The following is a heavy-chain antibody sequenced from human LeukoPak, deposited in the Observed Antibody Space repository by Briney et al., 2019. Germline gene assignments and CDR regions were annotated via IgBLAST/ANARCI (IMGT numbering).Heavy chain of an antibody. CDR3: VTYYFDSSGPKKNY. CDR2: INHSGST. V-gene: IGHV4-34*01. CDR1: GGSFSGYY. D-gene: IGHD3-22*01. J-gene: IGHJ4*02. Sequence: SETLSLTCAVYGGSFSGYYWSWIRQPPGKGLEWIGGINHSGSTNYNPSLKSRVTISVDTSKKQFSLKLSSVTAADTAVYYCVTYYFDSSGPKKNYWGQGTLVTVSS.